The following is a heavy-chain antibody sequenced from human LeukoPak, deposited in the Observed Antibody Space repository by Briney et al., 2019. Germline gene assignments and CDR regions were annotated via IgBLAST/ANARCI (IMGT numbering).Heavy chain of an antibody. D-gene: IGHD6-19*01. J-gene: IGHJ4*02. CDR3: AKDATGYSSAETDY. CDR1: GFTLSTYT. V-gene: IGHV3-23*01. Sequence: PGGSLRLSCIASGFTLSTYTMYWVRQAPGKGLEWVSIIGISGGGIHYADSVKGRFTISRDNSKNTLYLQMNSLRAEDTAVYYCAKDATGYSSAETDYWGQGTLVTVSS. CDR2: IGISGGGI.